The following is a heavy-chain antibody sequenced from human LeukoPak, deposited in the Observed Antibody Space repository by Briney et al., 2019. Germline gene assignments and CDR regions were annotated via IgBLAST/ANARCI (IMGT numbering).Heavy chain of an antibody. Sequence: GGSLRLSCAASGFTFSSYAMSWVRQAPGKGLEWVSGISASGGSTYYADSVKGRFTISRDKSKNRLFLQMNSLRAEDTAVYYCAKDRAGYSTGWTFDSWGQGTLVTVSS. CDR1: GFTFSSYA. J-gene: IGHJ4*02. D-gene: IGHD6-19*01. CDR3: AKDRAGYSTGWTFDS. V-gene: IGHV3-23*01. CDR2: ISASGGST.